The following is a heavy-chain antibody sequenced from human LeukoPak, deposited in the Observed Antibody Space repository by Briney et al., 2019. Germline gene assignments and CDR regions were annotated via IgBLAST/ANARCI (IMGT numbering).Heavy chain of an antibody. J-gene: IGHJ4*02. CDR1: GFTFSSYW. CDR3: ARDEGSPLGATRGEGY. V-gene: IGHV3-7*01. CDR2: IKQDGSEK. D-gene: IGHD1-26*01. Sequence: GGSLRLSCAASGFTFSSYWMSWVRQAPGKGLEWVANIKQDGSEKYYVDSVKGRFTISRDNAKNSLYLQMNSLRAEDTAVYYCARDEGSPLGATRGEGYWGQGTLLTVSS.